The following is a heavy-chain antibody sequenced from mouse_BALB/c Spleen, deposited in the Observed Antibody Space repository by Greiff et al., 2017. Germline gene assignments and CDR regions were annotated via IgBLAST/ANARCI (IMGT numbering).Heavy chain of an antibody. CDR1: GYSITSDYA. CDR3: AIYDYVYAMDY. CDR2: ISYSGST. V-gene: IGHV3-2*02. Sequence: VQLKESGPGLVKPSQSLSLTCTVTGYSITSDYAWNWIRQFPGNKLEWMGYISYSGSTSYNPSLKSRISITRDTSKNQFFLQLNSVTTEDTATYYCAIYDYVYAMDYWGQGTSVTVSS. J-gene: IGHJ4*01. D-gene: IGHD2-4*01.